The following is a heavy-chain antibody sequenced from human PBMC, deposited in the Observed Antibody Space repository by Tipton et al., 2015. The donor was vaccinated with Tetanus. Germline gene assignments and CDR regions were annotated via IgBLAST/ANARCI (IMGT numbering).Heavy chain of an antibody. V-gene: IGHV3-23*01. J-gene: IGHJ4*02. CDR3: AFRTNWRFSRGFDC. Sequence: SLRLSCVASGFTFSSYPMAWVRQAPGKGLEWISGISGTGGSTYYRDSVKGRFTISRDNSNNSLSLQMNSLRIDDTAVYYCAFRTNWRFSRGFDCWGQGILVTVSS. D-gene: IGHD1-20*01. CDR2: ISGTGGST. CDR1: GFTFSSYP.